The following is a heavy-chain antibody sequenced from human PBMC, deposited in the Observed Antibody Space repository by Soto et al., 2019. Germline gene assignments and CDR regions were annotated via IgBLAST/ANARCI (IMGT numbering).Heavy chain of an antibody. CDR2: IIPMYGTP. CDR1: GGTFSRYA. D-gene: IGHD1-1*01. J-gene: IGHJ6*02. Sequence: QVQLVQSGADVKKPGSSVKVSCKASGGTFSRYAFSWVRQAPGQGPEWMGGIIPMYGTPNYAQRFQGRVTIFADRYTNTVFMELSSLRSEDTAVYYCARGDGGLRENWKYYYYGFDVWGLGTSVTVSS. V-gene: IGHV1-69*14. CDR3: ARGDGGLRENWKYYYYGFDV.